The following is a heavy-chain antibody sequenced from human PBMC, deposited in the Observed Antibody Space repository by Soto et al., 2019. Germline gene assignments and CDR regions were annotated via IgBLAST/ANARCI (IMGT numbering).Heavy chain of an antibody. Sequence: NPSETLSLTCTVSGASISSSSYYWGWIRQPPGKGLEWIASIYYSGTTYYNTSLKSRVTISVDTSKNQLSLRLTSVTAADTAVYYCAGGNSGSSLAYWGQGTLVTVSS. CDR1: GASISSSSYY. CDR2: IYYSGTT. D-gene: IGHD1-26*01. J-gene: IGHJ4*02. CDR3: AGGNSGSSLAY. V-gene: IGHV4-39*01.